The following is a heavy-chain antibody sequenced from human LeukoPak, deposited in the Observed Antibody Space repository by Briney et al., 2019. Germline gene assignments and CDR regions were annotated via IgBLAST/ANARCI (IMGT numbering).Heavy chain of an antibody. V-gene: IGHV4-30-4*07. CDR1: GGSISSGGYS. CDR3: ARGGMVRDFDY. J-gene: IGHJ4*02. CDR2: IYYSGST. Sequence: SETLSLTCAVSGGSISSGGYSWSWIRQPPGTGLEWIGYIYYSGSTYYNPSLKSRVTISVDTSKNQFSLKLSSVTAADTAVYYCARGGMVRDFDYWGQGTLVTVSS. D-gene: IGHD3-10*01.